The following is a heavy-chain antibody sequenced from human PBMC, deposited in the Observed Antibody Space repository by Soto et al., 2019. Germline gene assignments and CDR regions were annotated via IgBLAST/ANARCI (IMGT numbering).Heavy chain of an antibody. CDR2: IYWDDDK. D-gene: IGHD3-10*01. Sequence: QITLKESGPTLVKPTQTLTLTCTFSGFSLSTSGVGVGWIRQPPGKALEWLAVIYWDDDKRSSSSLKSRLTLTKDTSKNQVVLTMTNMDPVDTATYYCAHHPYYGLVPYSFDYWGQGILVTVSS. J-gene: IGHJ4*02. CDR1: GFSLSTSGVG. CDR3: AHHPYYGLVPYSFDY. V-gene: IGHV2-5*02.